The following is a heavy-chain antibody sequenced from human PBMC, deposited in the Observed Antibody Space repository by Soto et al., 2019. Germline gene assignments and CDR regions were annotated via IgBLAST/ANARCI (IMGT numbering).Heavy chain of an antibody. CDR2: ISGSGGST. Sequence: GGSLRLSCAVSGFTFSSYGMNWVRQAPGKGLEWVSAISGSGGSTYYADSVKGRFAISRDKAKNTLILQMNSLRAEDTAVYYCATHHYDSSGYYYSPFDYWGQGTLVTVSS. D-gene: IGHD3-22*01. CDR3: ATHHYDSSGYYYSPFDY. J-gene: IGHJ4*02. V-gene: IGHV3-23*01. CDR1: GFTFSSYG.